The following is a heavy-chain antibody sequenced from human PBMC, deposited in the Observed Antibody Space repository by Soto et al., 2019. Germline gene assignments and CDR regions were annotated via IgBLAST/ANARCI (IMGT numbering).Heavy chain of an antibody. D-gene: IGHD6-19*01. V-gene: IGHV4-31*03. CDR1: GGSISSGGYY. CDR2: IYYSGST. J-gene: IGHJ5*02. Sequence: PSETLSLTCTVSGGSISSGGYYWSWIRQHPGKGLEWIGYIYYSGSTYYNPSLKSRVTISVDTSKNQFSLKLSSVTAADTAVYYCARHKGIALAGTNWFDPWGQGTLVTVSS. CDR3: ARHKGIALAGTNWFDP.